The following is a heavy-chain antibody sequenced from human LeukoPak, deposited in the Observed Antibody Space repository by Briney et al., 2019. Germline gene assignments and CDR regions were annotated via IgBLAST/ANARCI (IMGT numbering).Heavy chain of an antibody. CDR2: IYYTGST. V-gene: IGHV4-59*01. D-gene: IGHD3-22*01. CDR1: GGSISSYY. Sequence: SETLSLTCTVSGGSISSYYWSWIRQPPGKRLEWIGYIYYTGSTNYNPSLKSRVTISLDTSRNQFSLRLTSVTAADTAVYYCARGRKHYDSSGYFRPSYYYYMDVWGKGTTVTISS. CDR3: ARGRKHYDSSGYFRPSYYYYMDV. J-gene: IGHJ6*03.